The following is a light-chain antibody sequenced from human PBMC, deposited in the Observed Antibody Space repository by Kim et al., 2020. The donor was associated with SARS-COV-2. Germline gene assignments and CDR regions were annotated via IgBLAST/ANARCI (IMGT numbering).Light chain of an antibody. CDR1: QSVLYNSNNKNY. Sequence: ATMNCNSSQSVLYNSNNKNYLAWYQQKPGQPPKLLIYWASTRESGVPERLSGSGSGTDFTLTISSLQAEDVAVYYCQQYYTTPPTFGGGTKVDIK. J-gene: IGKJ4*01. V-gene: IGKV4-1*01. CDR3: QQYYTTPPT. CDR2: WAS.